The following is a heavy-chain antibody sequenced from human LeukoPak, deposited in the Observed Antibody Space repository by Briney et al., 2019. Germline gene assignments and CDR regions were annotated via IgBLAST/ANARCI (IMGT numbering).Heavy chain of an antibody. Sequence: GESLKISCKGSGYSFTNYWIGWVRQMPGKGLEWMGIIYPDDSDTSYSPSFQGQVTISADKPINTAHLQWTSLKASDTAMYYWARHPLDSSDYYRSDAFDIWGQGTMVTVSS. CDR1: GYSFTNYW. CDR3: ARHPLDSSDYYRSDAFDI. J-gene: IGHJ3*02. CDR2: IYPDDSDT. D-gene: IGHD3-22*01. V-gene: IGHV5-51*01.